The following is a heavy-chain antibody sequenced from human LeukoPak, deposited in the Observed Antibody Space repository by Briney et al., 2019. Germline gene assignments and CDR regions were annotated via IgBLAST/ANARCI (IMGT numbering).Heavy chain of an antibody. CDR1: GYTFTDYY. D-gene: IGHD3-10*01. Sequence: GASVKVSCKASGYTFTDYYMHWVRQAPGQGLEWMGIINPSDGSTHYAQKFQGRVTMTRDMSTSTVYMELSSLRSEETAVYYCARGRYYGSGIRGYFDYWGQGTLVTVSS. J-gene: IGHJ4*02. CDR2: INPSDGST. CDR3: ARGRYYGSGIRGYFDY. V-gene: IGHV1-46*01.